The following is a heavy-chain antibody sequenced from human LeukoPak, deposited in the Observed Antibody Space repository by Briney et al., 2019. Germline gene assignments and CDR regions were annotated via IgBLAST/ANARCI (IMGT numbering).Heavy chain of an antibody. V-gene: IGHV4-34*01. CDR2: INHSGST. Sequence: SETLSLTCAVYGGSFSGYYWSWIRQPPGKGLEWIGEINHSGSTNYNPSLKSRVTISVDTSKNQFSLKPSSVTAADTAVYYCASGRRRYCSGGSCYDGWHWGQGTLVTVSS. D-gene: IGHD2-15*01. J-gene: IGHJ4*02. CDR3: ASGRRRYCSGGSCYDGWH. CDR1: GGSFSGYY.